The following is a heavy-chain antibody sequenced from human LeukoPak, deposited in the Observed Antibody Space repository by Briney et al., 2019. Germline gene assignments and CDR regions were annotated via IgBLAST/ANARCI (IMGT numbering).Heavy chain of an antibody. V-gene: IGHV4-30-2*01. CDR1: GGSISSGGYS. CDR3: ARDLPRYCSSTSCQTDAFDI. Sequence: PSETLSLTCAVSGGSISSGGYSWSWIRQPPGKGLEWIGYIYHSGSTYYNPSLKSRVTISVDTSKNQFSLKLSSVTAADTAVYYCARDLPRYCSSTSCQTDAFDIWGQGTMVTVSS. CDR2: IYHSGST. D-gene: IGHD2-2*01. J-gene: IGHJ3*02.